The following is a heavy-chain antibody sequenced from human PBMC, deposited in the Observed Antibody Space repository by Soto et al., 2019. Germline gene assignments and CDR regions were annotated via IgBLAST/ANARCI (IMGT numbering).Heavy chain of an antibody. Sequence: QLQLQESGSGLVKPSQTLSLTCAVSGGSISSGGYSWSWIRQPPGKGLEWIGYIYDSGTTYYNPSLKSRVTISVDRSKNQLSLKLSSVTAADTAVYYCARDHYAEYGYGMDVWGQGTTVTVSS. CDR3: ARDHYAEYGYGMDV. D-gene: IGHD4-17*01. CDR2: IYDSGTT. V-gene: IGHV4-30-2*01. J-gene: IGHJ6*02. CDR1: GGSISSGGYS.